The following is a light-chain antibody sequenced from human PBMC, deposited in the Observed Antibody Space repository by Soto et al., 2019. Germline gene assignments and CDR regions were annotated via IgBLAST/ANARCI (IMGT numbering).Light chain of an antibody. CDR1: QTVSATY. CDR3: QQYDKAPFT. CDR2: GAS. V-gene: IGKV3-20*01. Sequence: EIMLTQSPGSLSLSPGEAATLSCRASQTVSATYLAWYQQKPGQAPRLLVSGASNRATGIPDRFSGSGSGTDFTLTIRSLEPEDFAFYYCQQYDKAPFTFGQGTRLEI. J-gene: IGKJ2*01.